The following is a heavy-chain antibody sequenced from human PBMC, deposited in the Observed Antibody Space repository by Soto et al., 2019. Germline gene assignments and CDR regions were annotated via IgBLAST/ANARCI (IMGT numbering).Heavy chain of an antibody. J-gene: IGHJ3*02. CDR3: AKDLPSRDRSGYSGYAFDI. V-gene: IGHV3-23*01. Sequence: EVQLLESGGGLVQPGGSLRLSCAASGFTFSSYAMSWVRQAPGKGLEWVSAISGSGGSTYYADSVKGRFTISRDNSKNPLYLQMTSLRAEDTAVYYCAKDLPSRDRSGYSGYAFDIWGQGTMVTVSS. CDR2: ISGSGGST. D-gene: IGHD3-22*01. CDR1: GFTFSSYA.